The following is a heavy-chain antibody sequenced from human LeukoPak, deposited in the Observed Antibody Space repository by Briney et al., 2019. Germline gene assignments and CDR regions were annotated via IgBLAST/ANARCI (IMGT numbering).Heavy chain of an antibody. V-gene: IGHV1-18*04. CDR2: ISAYNGYT. CDR3: ARVARYSYGYIDY. D-gene: IGHD5-18*01. Sequence: GASVKVSCKASGYTFTSYGISWVRQAPGQGLEWMGWISAYNGYTNYAQRLQGRGTMTTDTSTSTAYMELRSLSSDDTAVYSCARVARYSYGYIDYWGQGTLVTVSS. J-gene: IGHJ4*02. CDR1: GYTFTSYG.